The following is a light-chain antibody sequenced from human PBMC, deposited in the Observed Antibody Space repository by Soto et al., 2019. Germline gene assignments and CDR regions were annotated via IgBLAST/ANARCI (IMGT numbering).Light chain of an antibody. V-gene: IGKV3-15*01. Sequence: EIVMTQSPATLSVSPGERANLSCRASQSVSSNLAWYQQKPGQAPRLLIYGASTRATGIPARFSGSGSGTEFTLTISSLQSEDFAVYYCQQYNNWPLTFGQGTRLEIK. CDR1: QSVSSN. CDR3: QQYNNWPLT. CDR2: GAS. J-gene: IGKJ5*01.